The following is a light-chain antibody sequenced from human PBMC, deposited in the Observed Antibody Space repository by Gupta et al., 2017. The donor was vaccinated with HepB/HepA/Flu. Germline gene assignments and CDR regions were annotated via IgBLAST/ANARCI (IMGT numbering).Light chain of an antibody. CDR3: QQYVTSPPGYT. J-gene: IGKJ2*01. Sequence: IVLTPSSGPLSLSPGKRATLPRKTSQSVSSKFLAWYQQKPGQAPRLLISTASNRATGSPDRFSGSGSGTDFALTINILEPEDVAVYYCQQYVTSPPGYTFGQGTKLEIK. V-gene: IGKV3-20*01. CDR2: TAS. CDR1: QSVSSKF.